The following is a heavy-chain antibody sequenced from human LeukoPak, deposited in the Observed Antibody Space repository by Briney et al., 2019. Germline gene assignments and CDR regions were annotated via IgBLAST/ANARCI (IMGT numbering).Heavy chain of an antibody. Sequence: GGSLRLSCAASGFTFSSYEMNWVRQAPGKGLEWVSYITDSGRAIFYADSVKGRFTVSRDNAKNSLYLQMNSLRTEDTALYYCAKDPDYYDSSGYYGAPDYWGQGTLVTVSS. CDR3: AKDPDYYDSSGYYGAPDY. CDR1: GFTFSSYE. J-gene: IGHJ4*02. D-gene: IGHD3-22*01. V-gene: IGHV3-48*03. CDR2: ITDSGRAI.